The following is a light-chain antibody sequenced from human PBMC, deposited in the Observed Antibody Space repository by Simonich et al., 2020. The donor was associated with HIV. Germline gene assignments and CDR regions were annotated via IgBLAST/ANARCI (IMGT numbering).Light chain of an antibody. CDR2: AAS. V-gene: IGKV1-39*01. CDR3: QQSYSTPFT. Sequence: DIQMTQSPSSLSASVGDRVTITCRASQNISSYLNWYQQKPGKAPKLLIYAASSLQSGVPSRCSGSGSGTDFTLTINSLQPEDFATYYCQQSYSTPFTFGPGTKVAFK. CDR1: QNISSY. J-gene: IGKJ3*01.